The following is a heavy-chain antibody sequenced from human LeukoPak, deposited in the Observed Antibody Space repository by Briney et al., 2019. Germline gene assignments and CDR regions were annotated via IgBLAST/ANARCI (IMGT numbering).Heavy chain of an antibody. CDR2: INPSGGST. CDR1: GGTFSSYA. CDR3: ARVRGDY. D-gene: IGHD5-12*01. V-gene: IGHV1-46*01. Sequence: ASVKVSCKASGGTFSSYAISWVRQAPGQGLEWMGIINPSGGSTSYAQEFQGRVTMTRDTSTSTVYMELSSLRSEDTAVYYCARVRGDYWGQGTLVTVSS. J-gene: IGHJ4*02.